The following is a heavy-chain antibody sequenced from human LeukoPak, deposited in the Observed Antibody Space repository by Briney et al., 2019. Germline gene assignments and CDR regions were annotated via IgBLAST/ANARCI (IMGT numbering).Heavy chain of an antibody. J-gene: IGHJ1*01. CDR2: IYNDGSA. CDR3: AKNRGDYDPEYFQH. V-gene: IGHV3-53*01. CDR1: GFTVSSNY. Sequence: GGSLRLSCAASGFTVSSNYMSWVRQAPGKGLEWVSVIYNDGSAYYADSVKGRFTISRDNSKNTLYLQMNSLRAEDAAVYYCAKNRGDYDPEYFQHWGQGTLVTVSS. D-gene: IGHD4-17*01.